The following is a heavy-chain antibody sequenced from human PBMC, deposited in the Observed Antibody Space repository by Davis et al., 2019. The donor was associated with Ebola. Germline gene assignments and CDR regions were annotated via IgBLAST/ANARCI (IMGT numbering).Heavy chain of an antibody. CDR1: GFTFSGSS. J-gene: IGHJ3*02. CDR2: ISVGTGTI. V-gene: IGHV3-48*02. CDR3: ARGVDYGFDI. Sequence: GESLKISCAASGFTFSGSSMNWVRRAPGKGLEWVSHISVGTGTIEYADSVKGRFTISRDNVKGSLYLQMNSLRDEDTAVYYCARGVDYGFDIWGQGTMVTVSS. D-gene: IGHD2-21*02.